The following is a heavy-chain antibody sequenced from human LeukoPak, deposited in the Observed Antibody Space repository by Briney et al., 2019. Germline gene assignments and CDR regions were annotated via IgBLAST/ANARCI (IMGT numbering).Heavy chain of an antibody. J-gene: IGHJ4*02. V-gene: IGHV1-69*13. D-gene: IGHD3-22*01. Sequence: ASVKVSCKASGGTFSSYAISWVRQAPGQGLEWMGGIIPIFGTANYAQKFQGRVTITADESTSTAYMELSSLRSEDTAVYYCARTYYYDSSGYSGFDYWGQGTLVTVSS. CDR3: ARTYYYDSSGYSGFDY. CDR1: GGTFSSYA. CDR2: IIPIFGTA.